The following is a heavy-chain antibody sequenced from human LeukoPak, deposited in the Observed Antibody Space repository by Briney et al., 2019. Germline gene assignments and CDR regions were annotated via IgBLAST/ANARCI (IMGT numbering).Heavy chain of an antibody. D-gene: IGHD5-24*01. CDR2: ISSSGTSI. J-gene: IGHJ4*02. Sequence: QPGRSLRLSCAASGFTFSSYGMNWVRQAPGKGLEWVSYISSSGTSIYYADSVKGRFTISRDNAKSSLFLQMNSLRAEDTAVYHCARASTVGYDYWGQGTLVTVSS. CDR3: ARASTVGYDY. CDR1: GFTFSSYG. V-gene: IGHV3-48*04.